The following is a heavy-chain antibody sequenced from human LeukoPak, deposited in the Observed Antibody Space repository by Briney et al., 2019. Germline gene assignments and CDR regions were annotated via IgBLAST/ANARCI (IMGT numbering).Heavy chain of an antibody. J-gene: IGHJ3*02. CDR3: ARTDAFDI. Sequence: GGSLRLSCAASGFTLDDYGMSWVGQAPGKGLEWVSGINWNGGSTGYADPLKGRFTNSIDNAKNSLYLQMNSRRAEDTALYYCARTDAFDIWGQGTMVTVSS. CDR2: INWNGGST. V-gene: IGHV3-20*04. CDR1: GFTLDDYG.